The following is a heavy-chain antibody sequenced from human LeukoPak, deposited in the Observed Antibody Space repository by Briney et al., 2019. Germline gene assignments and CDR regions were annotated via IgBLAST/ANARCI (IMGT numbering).Heavy chain of an antibody. D-gene: IGHD5-12*01. CDR3: AREHDSAYDY. CDR1: GFAFRDHY. CDR2: ISNGGRSI. V-gene: IGHV3-11*01. Sequence: GGSLRLSCAASGFAFRDHYMNWIRQAPGKGLEWVSYISNGGRSINYSDSVKGRFTISRDNAKSSLYLQMNNLRAGDTAMYYCAREHDSAYDYWGQGILVTVSS. J-gene: IGHJ4*02.